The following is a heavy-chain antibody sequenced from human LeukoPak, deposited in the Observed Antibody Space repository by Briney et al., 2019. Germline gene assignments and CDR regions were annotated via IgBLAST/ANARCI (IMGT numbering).Heavy chain of an antibody. CDR3: AKDMSGELNSFDY. CDR1: GFTFDDYA. D-gene: IGHD1-14*01. V-gene: IGHV3-9*01. CDR2: ISWNSGSI. J-gene: IGHJ4*02. Sequence: GRSLRLSCAASGFTFDDYAMHWVRQAPGKGLEWVSGISWNSGSIGCADSVKGRFTISRDNAKNSLYLQMNSLRAEDTALYYCAKDMSGELNSFDYWGQGTLVTVSS.